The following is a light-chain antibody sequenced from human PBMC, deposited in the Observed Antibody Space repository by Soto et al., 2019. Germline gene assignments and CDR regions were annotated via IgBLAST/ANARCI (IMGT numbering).Light chain of an antibody. CDR1: QNINNW. CDR2: KAS. V-gene: IGKV1-5*03. CDR3: QQYHSYSRT. J-gene: IGKJ1*01. Sequence: DIQMTQSPSTLSASIGDRVTITCRTSQNINNWLAWYQQKPGKAPKLLIYKASNSESGVPSRFSGSGSGTEFTLTISSLQPDDFATYYCQQYHSYSRTFGQGTKVEI.